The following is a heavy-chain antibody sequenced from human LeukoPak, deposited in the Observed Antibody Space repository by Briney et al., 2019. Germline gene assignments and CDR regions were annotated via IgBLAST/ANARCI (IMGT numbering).Heavy chain of an antibody. D-gene: IGHD6-19*01. CDR2: VNPNSGNT. J-gene: IGHJ4*02. CDR1: GYTFTSYD. Sequence: ASVKVSCKASGYTFTSYDINWVRQATGQGLEWMGWVNPNSGNTGYAQKFQDRVTMTRNTSISTAYMELSSLRSEDTAVYYCARAHRVIAVAGGGYYFDYWGQGTLVTVSS. V-gene: IGHV1-8*01. CDR3: ARAHRVIAVAGGGYYFDY.